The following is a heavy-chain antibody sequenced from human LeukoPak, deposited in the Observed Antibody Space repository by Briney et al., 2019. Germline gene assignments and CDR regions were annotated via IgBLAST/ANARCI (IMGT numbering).Heavy chain of an antibody. CDR1: GYTFTGQY. V-gene: IGHV1-2*02. D-gene: IGHD3-16*01. CDR2: INPNSGGT. Sequence: ASVKVSCKTSGYTFTGQYLHWVRQAPGQGLEWMGWINPNSGGTKSAQKFQGRVIMTRDTSISTAYMELRSLSSDDTAVYYCARGRRLHLGELFPFAEFFQPWGQGTLVTVFS. J-gene: IGHJ1*01. CDR3: ARGRRLHLGELFPFAEFFQP.